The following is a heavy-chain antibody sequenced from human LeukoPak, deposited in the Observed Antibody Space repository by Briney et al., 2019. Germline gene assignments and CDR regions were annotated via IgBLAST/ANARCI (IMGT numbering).Heavy chain of an antibody. D-gene: IGHD5-18*01. CDR1: GGSISSYY. Sequence: SETLSLTCTVSGGSISSYYWSWIRQPPGKGLEWIGYIYYSGSTNYNPSLKSRVTISVDTSKNQFSLKLSSVTAADTAVYYCARHSRQLWPPFDYWSQGTLVTVSP. V-gene: IGHV4-59*08. CDR3: ARHSRQLWPPFDY. J-gene: IGHJ4*02. CDR2: IYYSGST.